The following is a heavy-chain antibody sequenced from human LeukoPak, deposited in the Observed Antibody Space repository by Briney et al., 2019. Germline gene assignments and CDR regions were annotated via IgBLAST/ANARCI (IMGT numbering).Heavy chain of an antibody. CDR3: ARPRSSGSYYRAQDAFDM. J-gene: IGHJ3*02. V-gene: IGHV1-2*02. CDR1: GYTFTGYY. D-gene: IGHD3-10*01. Sequence: ASVKVSCKASGYTFTGYYMHWVRQAPGQGLEWMGWINPNTGGTNYAQKFQGRVTMTRDTSINTVYMELSSLTSDDTAMYYCARPRSSGSYYRAQDAFDMWGQGTMVTVSS. CDR2: INPNTGGT.